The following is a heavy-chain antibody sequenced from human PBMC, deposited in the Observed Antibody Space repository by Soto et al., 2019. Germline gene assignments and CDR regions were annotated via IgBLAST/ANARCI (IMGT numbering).Heavy chain of an antibody. J-gene: IGHJ4*02. CDR2: IIPIFGTA. Sequence: QVQLVQSGAEVKKPGSSVKVSCKASGGTFSSYAISWVRQAPGQGLEWMGGIIPIFGTADYAQKFQGRIKITADESTSTAYMELNSLRSEDTAVYYSASNYYYDSSGYYYIYFDYWCQGTLVTVSS. CDR3: ASNYYYDSSGYYYIYFDY. V-gene: IGHV1-69*12. D-gene: IGHD3-22*01. CDR1: GGTFSSYA.